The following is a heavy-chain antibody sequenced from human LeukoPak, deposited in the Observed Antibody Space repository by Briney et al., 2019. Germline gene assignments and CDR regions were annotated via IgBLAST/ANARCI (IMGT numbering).Heavy chain of an antibody. D-gene: IGHD3-10*01. Sequence: GGSLRLPCAASGFTFITYWMHWVRQAPGKGLVWVSSINSDGSTTTYADSVKGRFTISRDNAKNMVYLQMNSLRAEDTAVYYCARAFGSGSQVINYFDFWGQGTLVTVSS. CDR2: INSDGSTT. CDR1: GFTFITYW. CDR3: ARAFGSGSQVINYFDF. V-gene: IGHV3-74*01. J-gene: IGHJ4*02.